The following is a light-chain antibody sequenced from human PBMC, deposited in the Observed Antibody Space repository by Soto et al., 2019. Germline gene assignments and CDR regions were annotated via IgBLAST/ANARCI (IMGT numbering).Light chain of an antibody. J-gene: IGKJ1*01. CDR1: QRVSSY. CDR3: QQRSNWPLT. CDR2: DAS. V-gene: IGKV3-11*01. Sequence: GVTQSPATLSLCPGERPTLSCRASQRVSSYLAWYQQRPGQAPRLLIYDASYRATGIPARFSGSGFGTDFTLTITSLEPEDFAVYYCQQRSNWPLTFGQRTKVDIK.